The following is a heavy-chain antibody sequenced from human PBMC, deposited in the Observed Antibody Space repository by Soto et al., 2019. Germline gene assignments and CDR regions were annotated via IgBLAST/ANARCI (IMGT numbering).Heavy chain of an antibody. D-gene: IGHD5-12*01. V-gene: IGHV1-3*01. CDR1: GYTFTSYA. J-gene: IGHJ6*03. CDR2: INAGNGNT. CDR3: ARDDYGGYRSYYYYMDV. Sequence: ASVKVSCKASGYTFTSYAMHWVRQAPGQRLEWMGWINAGNGNTKYSQKFQGRVTITRDTSASTAYMELSSLRSEDTAVYYCARDDYGGYRSYYYYMDVWGKGTTVTVSS.